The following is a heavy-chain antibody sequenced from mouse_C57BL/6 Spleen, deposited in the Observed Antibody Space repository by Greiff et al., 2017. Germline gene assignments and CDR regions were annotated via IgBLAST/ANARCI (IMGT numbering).Heavy chain of an antibody. D-gene: IGHD1-1*01. J-gene: IGHJ2*01. CDR2: ISYDGSN. CDR3: ERDDYGSSYGD. CDR1: GYSITSGYY. Sequence: VQLQQSGPGLVKPSQSLSLTCSVTGYSITSGYYWNWIRQFPGNKLEWMGYISYDGSNNYNPSLKNRISITRDTAKNQFFLKLNSVTTEDTATYYCERDDYGSSYGDWGQGTTLTVSS. V-gene: IGHV3-6*01.